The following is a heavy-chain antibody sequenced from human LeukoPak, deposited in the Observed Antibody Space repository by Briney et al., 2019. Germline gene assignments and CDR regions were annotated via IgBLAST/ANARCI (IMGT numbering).Heavy chain of an antibody. CDR1: GGSISSGGYY. CDR2: IYYSGST. Sequence: PSETLSLTCTVSGGSISSGGYYWGWIRQHPGKGLEWIGYIYYSGSTYYNPSLKSRVTISVDTSKNQFSLKLSSVTAADTAVYYCARVGVGTTVTFDYWGQGTLVTVSS. V-gene: IGHV4-31*03. J-gene: IGHJ4*02. CDR3: ARVGVGTTVTFDY. D-gene: IGHD4-11*01.